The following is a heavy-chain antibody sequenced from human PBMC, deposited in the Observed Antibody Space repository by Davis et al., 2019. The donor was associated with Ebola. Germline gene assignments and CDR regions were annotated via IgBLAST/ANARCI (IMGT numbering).Heavy chain of an antibody. Sequence: SETLSLTCTVSGGSISSYYWSWIRQPPGKGLEWIGYIYYSGSTNYNPSLKSRVTISVDTSKNQFSLKLSSVTAADTAVYYCAREALNCSGGSCYWAFDIWGQGTMVTVSS. CDR1: GGSISSYY. J-gene: IGHJ3*02. D-gene: IGHD2-15*01. CDR3: AREALNCSGGSCYWAFDI. CDR2: IYYSGST. V-gene: IGHV4-59*01.